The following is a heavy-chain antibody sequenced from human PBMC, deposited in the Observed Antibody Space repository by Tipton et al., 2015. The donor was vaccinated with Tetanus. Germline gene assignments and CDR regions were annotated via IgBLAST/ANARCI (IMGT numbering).Heavy chain of an antibody. J-gene: IGHJ4*02. CDR3: ARQCVVPAAENDYGDNAFDS. Sequence: GLVKPSGTLSLICTVSGGSINNYYWSWMRQPPGKGLEWLGYIYSSGSTNYNSSLRNRITISVDTSKNEVSLKVTSVTAADTARYYCARQCVVPAAENDYGDNAFDSWGQGTLVTVSS. D-gene: IGHD2-2*01. CDR2: IYSSGST. V-gene: IGHV4-59*08. CDR1: GGSINNYY.